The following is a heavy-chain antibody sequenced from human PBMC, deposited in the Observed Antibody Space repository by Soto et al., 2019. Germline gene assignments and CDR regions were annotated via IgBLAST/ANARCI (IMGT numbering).Heavy chain of an antibody. CDR1: GFTFSSYS. Sequence: GGSLRLSCAASGFTFSSYSMNWVRQAPGKGLEWVSSISSSSSYIYYADSVKGRFTISRDNAKNSLYLQMNSLRAEDTAVYYCARDYDRTNYDILTGWTYFQHWGQGTLVTVSS. J-gene: IGHJ1*01. CDR2: ISSSSSYI. CDR3: ARDYDRTNYDILTGWTYFQH. D-gene: IGHD3-9*01. V-gene: IGHV3-21*01.